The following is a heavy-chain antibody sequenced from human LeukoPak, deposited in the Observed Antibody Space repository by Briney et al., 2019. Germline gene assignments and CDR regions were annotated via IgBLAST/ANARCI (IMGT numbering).Heavy chain of an antibody. Sequence: PGGSLRLSCAASGFIFSDYYMTWIRQAPGKGLEWLSYISSTDTTMYQADSVKGRFTVSRDDAKNSLYLQMDSLRAEDTAVYYCVRGGVFGATYSWFDPWGQGTLVTVSS. CDR1: GFIFSDYY. J-gene: IGHJ5*02. V-gene: IGHV3-11*01. CDR3: VRGGVFGATYSWFDP. CDR2: ISSTDTTM. D-gene: IGHD3-3*01.